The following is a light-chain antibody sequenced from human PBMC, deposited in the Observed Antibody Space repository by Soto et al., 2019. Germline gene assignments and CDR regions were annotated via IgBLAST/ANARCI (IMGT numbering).Light chain of an antibody. V-gene: IGLV2-14*03. CDR2: DVN. CDR3: SAYSSGATHVV. Sequence: QSVLTQPASVSGSPGQSITISCTGTSSDIGGLYNYVSWYQQHPGKAPKLLIYDVNDRPSGVSDRFSGSKSGNTASLTISGLQAEDEDDYFCSAYSSGATHVVFGGGTKLTVL. J-gene: IGLJ2*01. CDR1: SSDIGGLYNY.